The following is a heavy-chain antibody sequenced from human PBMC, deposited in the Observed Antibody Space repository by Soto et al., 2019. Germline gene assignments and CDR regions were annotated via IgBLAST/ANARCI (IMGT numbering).Heavy chain of an antibody. CDR2: ISTTSSHI. D-gene: IGHD5-18*01. CDR1: GFSFSNYD. Sequence: PGGSLRLSCAASGFSFSNYDMSWVRQAPGKGLEWVSSISTTSSHIYYADSLRGRFTISRDNAKKSLYLQMSSLRAEDTAVYYCARDREKDLVTALDYWGQGTLVTSPQ. CDR3: ARDREKDLVTALDY. J-gene: IGHJ4*02. V-gene: IGHV3-21*01.